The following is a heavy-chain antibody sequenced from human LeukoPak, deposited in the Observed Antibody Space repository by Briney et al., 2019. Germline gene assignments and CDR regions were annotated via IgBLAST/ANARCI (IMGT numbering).Heavy chain of an antibody. D-gene: IGHD4-17*01. CDR1: GGSFSGYY. CDR2: INHSGST. V-gene: IGHV4-34*01. J-gene: IGHJ3*02. Sequence: SETLSLTCAVYGGSFSGYYWSWIRQPPGKGLEWIGEINHSGSTNYNLSLKSRVTISVDTSKNQFSLKLSSVTAADTAVYYCARAHSRAHYGDYRSGAFDIWGQGTMVTVSS. CDR3: ARAHSRAHYGDYRSGAFDI.